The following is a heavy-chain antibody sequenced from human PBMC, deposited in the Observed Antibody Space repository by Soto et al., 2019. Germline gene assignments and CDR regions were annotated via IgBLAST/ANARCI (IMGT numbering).Heavy chain of an antibody. D-gene: IGHD2-2*01. Sequence: LRLSCTASGFTFGDYAMSWVRQAPGKGLEWVGFIRSKAYGGTTEYAASVKGRFTISRDDSKSIAYLQMNSLKTEDTAVYYCTRFFGVPAAIYYYGMDVWGQGTTVTVSS. CDR2: IRSKAYGGTT. CDR1: GFTFGDYA. CDR3: TRFFGVPAAIYYYGMDV. V-gene: IGHV3-49*04. J-gene: IGHJ6*02.